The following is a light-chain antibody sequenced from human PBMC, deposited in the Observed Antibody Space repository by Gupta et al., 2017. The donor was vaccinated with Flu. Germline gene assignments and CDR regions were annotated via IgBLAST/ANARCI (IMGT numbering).Light chain of an antibody. CDR2: GAS. Sequence: RATLSCRASQSVSSSYLAWYQQKPGQAPRLLTYGASSRATGIPDRFSGSGSGTDFTLTISRLEPEDFAVYYCQQYGSSPPITFGPGTKVDIK. V-gene: IGKV3-20*01. CDR3: QQYGSSPPIT. J-gene: IGKJ3*01. CDR1: QSVSSSY.